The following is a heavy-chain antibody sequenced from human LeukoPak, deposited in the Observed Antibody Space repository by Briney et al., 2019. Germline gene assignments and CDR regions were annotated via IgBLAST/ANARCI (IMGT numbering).Heavy chain of an antibody. CDR3: ANSYCSGGSCLGSSFDY. D-gene: IGHD2-15*01. J-gene: IGHJ4*02. CDR2: ISYDGSNK. Sequence: LRLSCAAXXFTFSXYGMHWVRQAPGKGLEWVAVISYDGSNKYYADSVKGRFTISRDNSKNTLYLQMNSLRAEDTAVYYCANSYCSGGSCLGSSFDYWGQGTLVTVSS. V-gene: IGHV3-30*18. CDR1: XFTFSXYG.